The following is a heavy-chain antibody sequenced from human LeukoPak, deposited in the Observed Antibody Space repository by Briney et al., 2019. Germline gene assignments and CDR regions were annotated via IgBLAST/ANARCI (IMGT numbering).Heavy chain of an antibody. V-gene: IGHV3-23*01. D-gene: IGHD4-23*01. CDR1: GFNFNYFA. CDR2: IGDGGSGG. Sequence: GGSLRLSCSASGFNFNYFAMRWVRQAPGKRLEWVSTIGDGGSGGSYADSVRGRFTISRDNSKNMVYLQMHSLRVDDSAAYYCSRIKYGGNSGYHFDYWGQGTLVTVSS. J-gene: IGHJ4*02. CDR3: SRIKYGGNSGYHFDY.